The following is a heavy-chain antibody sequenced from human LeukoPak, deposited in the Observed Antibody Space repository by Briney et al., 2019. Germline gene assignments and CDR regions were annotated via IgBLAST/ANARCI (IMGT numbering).Heavy chain of an antibody. CDR2: IYYSGST. J-gene: IGHJ5*02. V-gene: IGHV4-59*01. CDR1: GGSISSYY. Sequence: SETLSLTCTVSGGSISSYYWSWIRQPPGKGLEWIGYIYYSGSTNYNPSLKSRVTISVDTSKNQFSLKLSSMTAADTAVYYCARGGVAARPRHWFDPWGQGTLVTVSS. D-gene: IGHD6-6*01. CDR3: ARGGVAARPRHWFDP.